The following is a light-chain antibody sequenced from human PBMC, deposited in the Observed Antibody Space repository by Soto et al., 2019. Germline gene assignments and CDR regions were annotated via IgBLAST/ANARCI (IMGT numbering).Light chain of an antibody. J-gene: IGLJ2*01. V-gene: IGLV4-69*01. CDR3: QTWGTAEVV. CDR1: NGHNTYA. Sequence: QPVLTQSHSASASLGASVRLTCTLSNGHNTYAIAWHQQKPEKGPQYLMKVNNDGSHSKGDGIPDRFSGSSSGSERSLIISKLQSDDDADYYCQTWGTAEVVFGGGTKLTVL. CDR2: VNNDGSH.